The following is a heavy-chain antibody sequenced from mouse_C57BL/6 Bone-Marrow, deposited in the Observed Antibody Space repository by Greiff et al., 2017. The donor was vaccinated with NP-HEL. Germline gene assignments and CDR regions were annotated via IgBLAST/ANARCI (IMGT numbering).Heavy chain of an antibody. J-gene: IGHJ4*01. D-gene: IGHD1-1*01. V-gene: IGHV1-61*01. CDR3: ARSGLLLLRTHYYAMDY. CDR2: IYPSDSET. Sequence: QVQLKQPGAELVRPGSSVKLSCKASGYTFTSYWMDWVKQRPGQGLEWIGNIYPSDSETHYNQKFKDKATLTVEKSSSTAYMQLSSLTSEDSAVYYCARSGLLLLRTHYYAMDYWGQGTSVTVSS. CDR1: GYTFTSYW.